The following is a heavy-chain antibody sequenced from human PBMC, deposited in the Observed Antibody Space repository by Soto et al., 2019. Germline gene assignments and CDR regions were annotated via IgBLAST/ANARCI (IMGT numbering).Heavy chain of an antibody. CDR1: GGSFTNYY. CDR2: IYYSGDT. Sequence: SETLSLTCTVSGGSFTNYYWSWIRQAPGKGLEWIGYIYYSGDTNYNPSLESRVTISVDTSKNQFSLRLTSVTAADTAVYYCARHSRGSGSYHCDVWGQGALVTVSS. V-gene: IGHV4-59*08. J-gene: IGHJ4*02. D-gene: IGHD3-10*01. CDR3: ARHSRGSGSYHCDV.